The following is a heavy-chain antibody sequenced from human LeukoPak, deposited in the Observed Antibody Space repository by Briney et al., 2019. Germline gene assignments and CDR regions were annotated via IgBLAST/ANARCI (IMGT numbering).Heavy chain of an antibody. J-gene: IGHJ6*02. D-gene: IGHD2-15*01. CDR2: INHSGST. Sequence: SETLSLTCAVYGGSFSGYYWSWIRQPPGKGLEWIGEINHSGSTNYNPSLKSRVTISVDTSKNQFSLKLSSVTAADTAVYYCASALVAAAIYYHGMDVWGQGTTVTVSS. CDR3: ASALVAAAIYYHGMDV. V-gene: IGHV4-34*01. CDR1: GGSFSGYY.